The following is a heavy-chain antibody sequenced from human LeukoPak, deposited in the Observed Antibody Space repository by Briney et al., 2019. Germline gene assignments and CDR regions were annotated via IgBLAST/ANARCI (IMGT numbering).Heavy chain of an antibody. Sequence: SVQVSCKASGDTFSSYTISWVRQAPGQGLEWMGRIIPILGIANYAQKFQGRVTITADKSTSTAYMELSSLRSEDTAVYYCARHYYDSSGYYPNDACDIWGQGTMATVSS. CDR3: ARHYYDSSGYYPNDACDI. CDR1: GDTFSSYT. J-gene: IGHJ3*02. V-gene: IGHV1-69*02. CDR2: IIPILGIA. D-gene: IGHD3-22*01.